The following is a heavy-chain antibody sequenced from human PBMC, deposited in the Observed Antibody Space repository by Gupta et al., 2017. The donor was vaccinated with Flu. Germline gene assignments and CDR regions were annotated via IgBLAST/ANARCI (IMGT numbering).Heavy chain of an antibody. CDR3: ARGSAEPPTWGRGEWFDP. D-gene: IGHD3-16*01. CDR1: GFIFSKHW. V-gene: IGHV3-7*04. J-gene: IGHJ5*02. CDR2: IKQDGSEE. Sequence: EVQLVESGGGLVPPGGSLRLSCAASGFIFSKHWTNWVRQAPGKGLEWVATIKQDGSEEYLADSVKGRFTIFRDNAKNSLYLQMDSLRGEDTAIYYCARGSAEPPTWGRGEWFDPWGQGILVTVSS.